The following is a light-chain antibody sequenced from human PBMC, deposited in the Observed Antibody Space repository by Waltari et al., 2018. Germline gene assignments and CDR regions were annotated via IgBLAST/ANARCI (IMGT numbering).Light chain of an antibody. CDR2: GST. CDR1: GPNIGAGYE. Sequence: QSVLTQPPSVSGAPGQRVTISCPGRGPNIGAGYEVPWYQQLPRAAPKLLIYGSTSRPLGVPARCFGSTSGTSASLAITGLQAEDEADYYCQSYDTSLSVVFGGGTKLTVL. V-gene: IGLV1-40*01. J-gene: IGLJ3*02. CDR3: QSYDTSLSVV.